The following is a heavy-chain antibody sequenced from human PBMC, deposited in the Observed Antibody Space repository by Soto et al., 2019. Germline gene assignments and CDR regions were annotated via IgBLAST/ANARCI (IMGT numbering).Heavy chain of an antibody. J-gene: IGHJ6*02. CDR2: IGTAGDT. V-gene: IGHV3-13*01. CDR3: ARAWPYYDFWSGYFRRYYYGMDV. CDR1: GFTFSSYD. D-gene: IGHD3-3*01. Sequence: PGGSLILSCAASGFTFSSYDMHWVRQATGKGLEWVSAIGTAGDTYYPGSVKGRFTISRENAKNSLYLQMNSLRAEDTAVYYCARAWPYYDFWSGYFRRYYYGMDVWGQGTTVTVSS.